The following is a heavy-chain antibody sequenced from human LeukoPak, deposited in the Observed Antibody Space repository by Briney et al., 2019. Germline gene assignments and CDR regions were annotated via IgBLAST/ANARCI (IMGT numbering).Heavy chain of an antibody. CDR3: AKAIPATMAKLYYYYYYGMDV. CDR2: INWDGGST. Sequence: GGSLRLSCAASGFTFDDYGMSWVRQAPGKGLEWVSDINWDGGSTGYADSVKGRFTISRDNSKNTLYLQMNSLRAEDTAVYYCAKAIPATMAKLYYYYYYGMDVWGQGTTVTVSS. CDR1: GFTFDDYG. D-gene: IGHD4/OR15-4a*01. J-gene: IGHJ6*02. V-gene: IGHV3-20*04.